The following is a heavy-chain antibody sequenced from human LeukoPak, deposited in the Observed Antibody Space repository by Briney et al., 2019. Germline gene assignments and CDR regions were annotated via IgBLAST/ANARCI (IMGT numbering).Heavy chain of an antibody. CDR1: GGSISSGGYY. CDR2: IYYSGST. CDR3: ARVRDIVLTSQWSEWRHWYFDL. Sequence: PSETLSLTCTVSGGSISSGGYYWSWIRQHPGKGLEWIGYIYYSGSTYYNPSLKSRVTISVDTSKNQFSLKLCSVTAADTAVYYCARVRDIVLTSQWSEWRHWYFDLWGRGTLVTVSS. D-gene: IGHD2-8*01. V-gene: IGHV4-31*03. J-gene: IGHJ2*01.